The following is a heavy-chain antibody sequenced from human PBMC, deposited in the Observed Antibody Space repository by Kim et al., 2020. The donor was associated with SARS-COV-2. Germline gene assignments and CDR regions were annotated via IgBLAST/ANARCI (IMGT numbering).Heavy chain of an antibody. D-gene: IGHD6-13*01. CDR2: ISSSSSTI. CDR3: ARSAYSSSWYRAYYFDY. J-gene: IGHJ4*02. CDR1: GFTFSSYS. V-gene: IGHV3-48*04. Sequence: GGSLRLSCAASGFTFSSYSMNWVRQAPGKGLEWVSYISSSSSTIYYADSVKGRFTISRDNAKNSLYLQMNSLRAEDTAVYYCARSAYSSSWYRAYYFDYWGQGTLVTVSS.